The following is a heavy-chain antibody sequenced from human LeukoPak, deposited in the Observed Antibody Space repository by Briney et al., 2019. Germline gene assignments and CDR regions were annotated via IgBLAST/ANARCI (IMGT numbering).Heavy chain of an antibody. CDR2: IYYSGST. Sequence: SETLSLTCTVSGGSISSHYWSWIRQPPGKGLEWIGYIYYSGSTNYNPSLKSRVTISVDTSKNQFSLKLSSVTAADTAVYYCARTMGYYDSSGYYDYWGQGTLVTVSS. V-gene: IGHV4-59*11. D-gene: IGHD3-22*01. CDR1: GGSISSHY. J-gene: IGHJ4*02. CDR3: ARTMGYYDSSGYYDY.